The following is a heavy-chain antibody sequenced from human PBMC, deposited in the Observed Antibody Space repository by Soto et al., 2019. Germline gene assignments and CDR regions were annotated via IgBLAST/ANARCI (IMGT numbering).Heavy chain of an antibody. V-gene: IGHV3-30*03. Sequence: QVQLVESGGGVVQPGRSLRLSCAASGFTFSSYGMHWVRQAPGKGLEWVAVISYDGSNKYYADSVKGRFTISRDNSKNTLYLQMNSLRAEDTAVYSCALRRGFDPWGQGTLVTVSS. CDR2: ISYDGSNK. J-gene: IGHJ5*02. CDR3: ALRRGFDP. CDR1: GFTFSSYG.